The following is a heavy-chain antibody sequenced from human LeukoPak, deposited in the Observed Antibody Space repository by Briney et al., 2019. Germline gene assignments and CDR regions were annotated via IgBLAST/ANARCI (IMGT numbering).Heavy chain of an antibody. V-gene: IGHV4-30-4*08. CDR2: IYYSGST. CDR3: ARGGVYDFWSGRFDY. J-gene: IGHJ4*02. Sequence: SETLSLTCTVSGGSISSGDYYWNWIRQPPGKGLEWIGYIYYSGSTYYNPSLKSRVTISVDTSKNQFSLKLSSVTAADTAVYYCARGGVYDFWSGRFDYWGQGTLVTVSS. D-gene: IGHD3-3*01. CDR1: GGSISSGDYY.